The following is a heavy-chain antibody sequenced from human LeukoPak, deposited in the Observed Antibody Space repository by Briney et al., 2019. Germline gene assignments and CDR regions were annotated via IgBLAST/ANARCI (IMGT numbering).Heavy chain of an antibody. J-gene: IGHJ4*02. CDR2: INGGGSYM. CDR3: GRDFVNGAKARFDC. Sequence: GGSLRLSCTASGFTFSNFAMGWVRQAPGKGLEWVSSINGGGSYMFSLDSDEGRFTSSRDSPKNTLYLQMNSLRAEDTAIYYCGRDFVNGAKARFDCWGQGTLVTVSS. V-gene: IGHV3-23*01. CDR1: GFTFSNFA. D-gene: IGHD4/OR15-4a*01.